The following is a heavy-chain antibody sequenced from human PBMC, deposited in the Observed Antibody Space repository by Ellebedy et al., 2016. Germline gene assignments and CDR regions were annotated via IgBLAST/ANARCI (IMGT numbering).Heavy chain of an antibody. CDR2: INSDGSST. CDR3: ARDRRLRGPDY. CDR1: GFTFSSYW. J-gene: IGHJ4*02. Sequence: GESLKISXAASGFTFSSYWMHWVRQAPGKGLVWVSRINSDGSSTSYADSVKGRFTISRDNAKNSLYLQMNSLRAEDTAVYYCARDRRLRGPDYWGQGTLVTVSS. D-gene: IGHD5-12*01. V-gene: IGHV3-74*01.